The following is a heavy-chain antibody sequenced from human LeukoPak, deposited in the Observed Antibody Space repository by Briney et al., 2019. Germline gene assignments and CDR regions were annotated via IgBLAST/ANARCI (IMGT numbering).Heavy chain of an antibody. CDR1: GGSISSYY. V-gene: IGHV4-4*07. J-gene: IGHJ6*04. CDR3: ARDRTSYYDFWSGYPGDV. CDR2: IYTSGST. D-gene: IGHD3-3*01. Sequence: PSETLSLTCTVSGGSISSYYWSWIRQPAGKGLEWIGRIYTSGSTNYNPSLKSRVTMSVDMSKNQFSLKLSSVTAADTAVYYCARDRTSYYDFWSGYPGDVWGKGTTVTVSS.